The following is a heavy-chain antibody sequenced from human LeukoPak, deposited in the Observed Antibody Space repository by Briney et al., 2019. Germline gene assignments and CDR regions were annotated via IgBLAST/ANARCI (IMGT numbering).Heavy chain of an antibody. D-gene: IGHD3-10*01. V-gene: IGHV4-34*01. CDR1: GGSFSGYY. CDR2: INHSGST. CDR3: ARGRYHGSGSYYPYYYYYMDV. Sequence: KPSETLSLTCAVYGGSFSGYYWSWIRQPPGKGLEWIGEINHSGSTNYNPSLKSRVTISVDTSKNQFSLKLSSVTAADTAVYYCARGRYHGSGSYYPYYYYYMDVWGKGTTVTVSS. J-gene: IGHJ6*03.